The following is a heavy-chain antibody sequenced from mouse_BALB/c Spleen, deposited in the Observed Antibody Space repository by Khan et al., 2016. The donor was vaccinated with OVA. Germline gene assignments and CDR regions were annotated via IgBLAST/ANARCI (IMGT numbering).Heavy chain of an antibody. CDR2: ISYSGST. V-gene: IGHV3-2*02. D-gene: IGHD1-2*01. CDR3: ARTAKIKY. Sequence: EVQLQESGPGLVKPSQSLSLTCTVTGYSITSGYGWNWIRQFPGNKLEWMGYISYSGSTNYNPSLKSRISITRDTTKNQFFLQLNSVTSEDTATYYSARTAKIKYWGQGTTLTVSS. J-gene: IGHJ2*01. CDR1: GYSITSGYG.